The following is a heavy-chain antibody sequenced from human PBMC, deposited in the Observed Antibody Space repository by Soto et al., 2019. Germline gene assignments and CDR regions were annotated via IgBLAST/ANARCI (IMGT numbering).Heavy chain of an antibody. CDR2: IVGGSGNT. CDR3: AARRSGLYAMDV. Sequence: MQLVQSGPEVKKPGTSVTGSCKASGFTFSTSAVQWVRQARGQRPEWMGWIVGGSGNTNYAQNSQERVIITRDMSTSTVYIELSSLRSDDTAVYFCAARRSGLYAMDVWGQGTTVTVSS. D-gene: IGHD1-26*01. J-gene: IGHJ6*02. CDR1: GFTFSTSA. V-gene: IGHV1-58*01.